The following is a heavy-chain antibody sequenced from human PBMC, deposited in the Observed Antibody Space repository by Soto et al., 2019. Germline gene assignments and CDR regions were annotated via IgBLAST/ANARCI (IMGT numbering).Heavy chain of an antibody. CDR2: IYYSGST. CDR1: GGSISSGGYY. Sequence: PSETLSLTCTVSGGSISSGGYYWSWIRQHPGKGLEWIGYIYYSGSTYYNPSLKSRVTISVDTSKNQFSLKLSSVTAVDTAVYYCARVQVRYGDSHPEYFQHWGQGTLVTVSS. V-gene: IGHV4-31*03. CDR3: ARVQVRYGDSHPEYFQH. J-gene: IGHJ1*01. D-gene: IGHD4-17*01.